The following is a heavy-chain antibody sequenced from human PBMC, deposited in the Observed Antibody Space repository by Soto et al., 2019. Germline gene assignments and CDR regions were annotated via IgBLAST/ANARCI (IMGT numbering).Heavy chain of an antibody. CDR1: GGTFSSYA. CDR3: ARTPPPKDITIFGVVIINPPDYYYYGMDV. D-gene: IGHD3-3*01. CDR2: IIPIFGTA. Sequence: SVKVSCKASGGTFSSYAISWVRQAPGQGLEWMGGIIPIFGTANYAQKFQGRVTITADKSTSTAYMELSSLGSEDTAVYYCARTPPPKDITIFGVVIINPPDYYYYGMDVWGQGTTVTVSS. V-gene: IGHV1-69*06. J-gene: IGHJ6*02.